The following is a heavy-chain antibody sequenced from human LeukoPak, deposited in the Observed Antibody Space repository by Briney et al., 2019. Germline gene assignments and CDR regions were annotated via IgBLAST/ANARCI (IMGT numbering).Heavy chain of an antibody. CDR3: ARVGIYYYGSGALDAFDI. D-gene: IGHD3-10*01. V-gene: IGHV4-4*02. CDR1: GGSISSSNW. Sequence: SETLSLTCDVSGGSISSSNWWSWVRQPPGKGLEWIGEISHSGSTNYNPSLKSRVTISVDKSENQFSLKMSSVTAADTAAYYCARVGIYYYGSGALDAFDIWGQGTMVAVSS. CDR2: ISHSGST. J-gene: IGHJ3*02.